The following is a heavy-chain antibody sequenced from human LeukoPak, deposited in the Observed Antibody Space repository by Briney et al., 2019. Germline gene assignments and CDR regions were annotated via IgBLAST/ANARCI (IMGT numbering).Heavy chain of an antibody. CDR2: ISSTSSFI. CDR1: GFTVSSNY. CDR3: VRGGASTWS. V-gene: IGHV3-21*01. J-gene: IGHJ5*02. D-gene: IGHD2-15*01. Sequence: GGSLRLSCAASGFTVSSNYMSWVRQAPGKGLEWVSCISSTSSFIYYADSVKGRFTVSRDNAKNTLYLQMNSLRAEDTAVYYCVRGGASTWSWGQGTLVTVSS.